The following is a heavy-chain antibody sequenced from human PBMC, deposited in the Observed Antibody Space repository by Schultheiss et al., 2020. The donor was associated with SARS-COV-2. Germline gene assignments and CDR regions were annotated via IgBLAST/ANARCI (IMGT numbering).Heavy chain of an antibody. CDR3: ARGRVRGVILD. Sequence: GGSLRLSCAASGFTFSSYGMHWVRQAPGKGLEWVAVISYDGSNKYYADSVKGRFTISRDNSKNTLYLQMNSLRAEDTAVYYCARGRVRGVILDWGQGTLVTVSS. CDR2: ISYDGSNK. J-gene: IGHJ4*02. D-gene: IGHD3-10*01. CDR1: GFTFSSYG. V-gene: IGHV3-30*03.